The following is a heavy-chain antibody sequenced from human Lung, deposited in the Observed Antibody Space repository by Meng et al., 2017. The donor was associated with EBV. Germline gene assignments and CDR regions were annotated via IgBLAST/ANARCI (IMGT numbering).Heavy chain of an antibody. CDR3: AATVNDGYFDY. Sequence: QGPLPESGPGLVNPSQTLSLPCTVSGGHISRGGYNWSWIRQHPGKGLEWIGYRYYSGSTYYNPSLKSRVTISVDTSKNQFSLKLSSVTAADTAVYYCAATVNDGYFDYWGQGTLVTVSS. D-gene: IGHD4-11*01. CDR2: RYYSGST. J-gene: IGHJ4*02. V-gene: IGHV4-31*03. CDR1: GGHISRGGYN.